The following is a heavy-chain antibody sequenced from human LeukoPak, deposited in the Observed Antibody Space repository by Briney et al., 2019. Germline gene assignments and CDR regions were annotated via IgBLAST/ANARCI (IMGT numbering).Heavy chain of an antibody. CDR1: GFTFSSCE. V-gene: IGHV3-48*03. CDR3: ARGASNWNFDYYGMDV. Sequence: GGSLRLSCAASGFTFSSCEMNWVRQAPGKGLGWVSYISSSGSTIYYADSVKGRFTISRDNAKNSLYLQMNSLRAEDTAVYYCARGASNWNFDYYGMDVWGQGTTVTVSS. J-gene: IGHJ6*02. CDR2: ISSSGSTI. D-gene: IGHD1-1*01.